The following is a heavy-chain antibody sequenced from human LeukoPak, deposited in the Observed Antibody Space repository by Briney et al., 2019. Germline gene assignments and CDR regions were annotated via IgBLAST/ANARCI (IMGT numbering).Heavy chain of an antibody. CDR2: IKEDGSEK. V-gene: IGHV3-7*01. CDR3: ARGDYYGSGCIDY. J-gene: IGHJ4*02. CDR1: GFTFSSYW. D-gene: IGHD3-10*01. Sequence: GGSLRLSCAASGFTFSSYWVSWVRQAPGKGLEWVGNIKEDGSEKYYVDSVKGRFTISRDNAKNSLYLQMNSLRAEDTAVYYCARGDYYGSGCIDYWGQGTLVTVSS.